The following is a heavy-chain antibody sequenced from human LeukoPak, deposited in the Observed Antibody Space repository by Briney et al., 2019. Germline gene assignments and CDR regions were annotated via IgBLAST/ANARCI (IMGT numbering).Heavy chain of an antibody. CDR1: GDSISSYY. CDR3: ARSRDGYNQNTPLYY. D-gene: IGHD5-24*01. Sequence: PSETLSLTCNVSGDSISSYYCSWIRQPPGKGLEWIGHIYYSGSTNYNPSLKSRVTISVDTSKNQFSLKMSSVTAADTAVYYCARSRDGYNQNTPLYYWGQGTLVTVSS. V-gene: IGHV4-59*01. CDR2: IYYSGST. J-gene: IGHJ4*02.